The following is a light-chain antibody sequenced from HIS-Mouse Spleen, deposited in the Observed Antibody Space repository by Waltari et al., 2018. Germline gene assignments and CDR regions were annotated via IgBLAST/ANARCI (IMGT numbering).Light chain of an antibody. CDR2: EDS. CDR3: YSTDSSGNHVV. J-gene: IGLJ2*01. CDR1: ALPKKY. Sequence: SYELTQPPSVSVFPGQTARITCSGDALPKKYAYWYQQKSGQAPVLVIYEDSKRPSGIPERFSGSSSGTMATLTISGAQVEDEADYYCYSTDSSGNHVVFGGGTKLTVL. V-gene: IGLV3-10*01.